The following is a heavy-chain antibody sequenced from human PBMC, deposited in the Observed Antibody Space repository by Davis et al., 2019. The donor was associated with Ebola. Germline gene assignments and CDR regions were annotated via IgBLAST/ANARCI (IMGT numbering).Heavy chain of an antibody. CDR2: ISYDGSNK. V-gene: IGHV3-30*03. CDR3: ARGGYGGDAFDI. Sequence: GESLKISCAASGFIFSSYGMHWVRQAPDKGLEWVAVISYDGSNKYYADSVKGRFTISRDNSKNTLYLQMNSLRAEDTAVYYCARGGYGGDAFDIWGQGTMVTVSS. CDR1: GFIFSSYG. D-gene: IGHD3-16*01. J-gene: IGHJ3*02.